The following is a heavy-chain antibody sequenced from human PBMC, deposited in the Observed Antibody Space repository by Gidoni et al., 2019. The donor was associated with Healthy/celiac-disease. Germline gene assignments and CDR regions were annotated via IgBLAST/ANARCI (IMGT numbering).Heavy chain of an antibody. CDR1: GFTFSSSA. V-gene: IGHV3-23*01. CDR2: ISGRGGST. D-gene: IGHD6-13*01. Sequence: EVQLLESGGGLVQPGGSLRLSCADSGFTFSSSAMSWVRQAPGKGLEWVSAISGRGGSTYYAGSVKGRFTISRDNSKNTLYLQMNSLRAEDTAVYYCAQIAAAGSSAGNWGQGTLVTVSS. CDR3: AQIAAAGSSAGN. J-gene: IGHJ4*02.